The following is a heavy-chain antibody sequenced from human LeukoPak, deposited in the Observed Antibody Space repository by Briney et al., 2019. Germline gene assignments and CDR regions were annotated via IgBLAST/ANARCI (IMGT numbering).Heavy chain of an antibody. CDR1: GYTFTGYH. J-gene: IGHJ6*02. CDR3: ARRGDCSSTSCPDALGMDV. CDR2: INPNSGGT. D-gene: IGHD2-2*01. V-gene: IGHV1-2*06. Sequence: ASVKVSCKAFGYTFTGYHIHWVRQAPGQGLEWMGRINPNSGGTNYAQKFQGRVTMTRDTSISTAYMELSRLRSDDTAVYYCARRGDCSSTSCPDALGMDVWGQGTTVTVSS.